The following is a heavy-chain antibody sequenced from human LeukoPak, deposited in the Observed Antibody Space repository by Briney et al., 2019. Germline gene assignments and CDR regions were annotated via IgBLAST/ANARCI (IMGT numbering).Heavy chain of an antibody. CDR3: AKELELGYFDY. CDR2: ISDSGNT. V-gene: IGHV3-23*01. Sequence: GGSLRLSCAASGFTLSSYAMSWVRQAPGKGLEWVSAISDSGNTYHADSVKGRFTISRDNSKNTLYLQMNSLRAEDTAVYYCAKELELGYFDYWGQGTLVTVSS. D-gene: IGHD1-7*01. J-gene: IGHJ4*02. CDR1: GFTLSSYA.